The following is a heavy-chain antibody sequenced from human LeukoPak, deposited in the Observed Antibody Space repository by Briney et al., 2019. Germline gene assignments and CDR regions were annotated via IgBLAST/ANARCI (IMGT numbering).Heavy chain of an antibody. D-gene: IGHD3-16*02. V-gene: IGHV3-74*01. J-gene: IGHJ3*02. CDR3: SRGGYHHGFDI. Sequence: GGSLRLSCTASGFTFTFRSYWMAWVRQAPGKGLVWISRIDNDGSDTIYADSVKGRLTISRDNAKNTLYLQMNSLRAEDTAVYYCSRGGYHHGFDIWGQGTMVTVSS. CDR1: GFTFTFRSYW. CDR2: IDNDGSDT.